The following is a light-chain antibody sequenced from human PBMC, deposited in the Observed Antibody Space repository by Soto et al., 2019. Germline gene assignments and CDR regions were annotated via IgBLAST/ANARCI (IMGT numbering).Light chain of an antibody. Sequence: QSVLTQPPSASGTPGQRVTISCSGTSSSIDSNYVYGYQQLPGTAPRLLIYRNNQRPSGVPDRFSGSKSGTSASLAISALRSEDEADYYCTVWDDSLRGRLFGGGTPLTVL. CDR1: SSSIDSNY. CDR2: RNN. CDR3: TVWDDSLRGRL. J-gene: IGLJ2*01. V-gene: IGLV1-47*01.